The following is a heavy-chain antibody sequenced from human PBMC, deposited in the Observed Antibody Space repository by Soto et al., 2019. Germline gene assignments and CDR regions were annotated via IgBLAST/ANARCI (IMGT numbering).Heavy chain of an antibody. D-gene: IGHD4-17*01. Sequence: GASVKVSCKASGYTFTGYYMHWFRQAPGQGLGWMGWINPNSGATNIAQKFQGRITMTRDTSISTAYMELSSLRSDDTAVYYCVRIMTTVTTGELDPWGQGTLVTVSS. CDR2: INPNSGAT. CDR3: VRIMTTVTTGELDP. CDR1: GYTFTGYY. V-gene: IGHV1-2*02. J-gene: IGHJ5*02.